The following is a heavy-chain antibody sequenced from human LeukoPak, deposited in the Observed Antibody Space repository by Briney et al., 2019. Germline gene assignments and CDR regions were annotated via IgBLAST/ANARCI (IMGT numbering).Heavy chain of an antibody. CDR2: LSSGSTYI. V-gene: IGHV3-21*01. CDR3: KRDRASSDY. J-gene: IGHJ4*02. CDR1: GFTFTAYS. Sequence: GGSLRLSCAASGFTFTAYSMNWVRQAPGKGLEWVSSLSSGSTYIYYADSVKGRFTISRDNAKNSLYLQMNSLRAEDAAVYYCKRDRASSDYWGQGTLVTVSS. D-gene: IGHD3-10*01.